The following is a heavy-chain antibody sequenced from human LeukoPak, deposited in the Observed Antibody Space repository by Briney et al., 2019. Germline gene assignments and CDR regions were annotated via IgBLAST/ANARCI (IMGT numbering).Heavy chain of an antibody. Sequence: ASVKVSCKVSGYTLTELSMHWVRQAPGKGLEWMGGFDPEDGETIYAQKFQGRVTMTEDTSTDTAYMELSSLRSEDTAMYYCATALRYCTNGVCYTPNPHFDYWGQGTLVTVSS. V-gene: IGHV1-24*01. CDR1: GYTLTELS. D-gene: IGHD2-8*01. CDR2: FDPEDGET. J-gene: IGHJ4*02. CDR3: ATALRYCTNGVCYTPNPHFDY.